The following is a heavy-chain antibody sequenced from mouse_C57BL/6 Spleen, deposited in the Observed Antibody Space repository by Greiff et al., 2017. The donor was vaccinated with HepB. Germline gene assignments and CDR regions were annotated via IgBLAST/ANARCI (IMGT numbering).Heavy chain of an antibody. CDR1: GYSITSGYD. V-gene: IGHV3-1*01. J-gene: IGHJ2*01. D-gene: IGHD4-1*01. CDR2: ISYSGST. CDR3: AREGKLGRGFDY. Sequence: VQLKESGPGMVKPSQSLSLTCTVTGYSITSGYDWHWIRHFPGNKLEWMGYISYSGSTNYNPSLKSRISITHDTSKNHFFLKLNSVTTEDTATYYCAREGKLGRGFDYWGQGTTLTVSS.